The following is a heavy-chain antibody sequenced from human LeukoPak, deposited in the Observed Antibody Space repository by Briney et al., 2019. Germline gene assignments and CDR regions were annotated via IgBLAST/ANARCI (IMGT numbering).Heavy chain of an antibody. CDR3: ARGLRRPTRGYFDY. Sequence: PSETLSLTCAVSGGSISSSNWWSWVRQPPGKGLEWIGEIYHSGSTNYNPSLKSRVTISVDKSKNQFSLKLSSVTAADTAVYYCARGLRRPTRGYFDYWGQGTLVTVSS. CDR2: IYHSGST. J-gene: IGHJ4*02. V-gene: IGHV4-4*02. D-gene: IGHD3-10*01. CDR1: GGSISSSNW.